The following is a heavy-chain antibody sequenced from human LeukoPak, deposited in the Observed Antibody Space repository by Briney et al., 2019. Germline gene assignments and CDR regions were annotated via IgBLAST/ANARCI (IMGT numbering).Heavy chain of an antibody. CDR1: GFTVSNKY. CDR3: ARDIGIQLRSQAFDY. J-gene: IGHJ4*02. CDR2: LYNGGST. V-gene: IGHV3-66*02. D-gene: IGHD5-18*01. Sequence: GGSLRLSCVASGFTVSNKYMSWVRQAPGKGQEWVSVLYNGGSTYYADSVKGRFTISRDNSKNTLYLQMNSLRAEDTAVYYCARDIGIQLRSQAFDYWGQGTLVTVSS.